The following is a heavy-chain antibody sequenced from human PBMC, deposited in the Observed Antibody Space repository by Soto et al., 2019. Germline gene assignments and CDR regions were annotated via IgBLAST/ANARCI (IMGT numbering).Heavy chain of an antibody. CDR1: GFTFSSYA. V-gene: IGHV3-23*01. CDR3: AKAEPLLEWFGELSYGMDV. Sequence: PGGSLRLSCAASGFTFSSYAMSWVRQGPGKGLEWVSAISGSGGSTYYADSVKGRFTISRDNSKNTLYLQMNSLRAEDTAVYYCAKAEPLLEWFGELSYGMDVWGQGTTVTVSS. J-gene: IGHJ6*02. D-gene: IGHD3-10*01. CDR2: ISGSGGST.